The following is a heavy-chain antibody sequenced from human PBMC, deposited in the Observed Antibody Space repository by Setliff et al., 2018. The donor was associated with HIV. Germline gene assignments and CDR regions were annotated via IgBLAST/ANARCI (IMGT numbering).Heavy chain of an antibody. CDR1: GITFSSID. Sequence: PGGSLRLSCAASGITFSSIDIHWVRQAPGRRPEWVAHSVPDGTRAYYSDPVKGRFTISRDNSKNTVYLQMSSLRPDDTAVYHCAKGPLHGGFDIWGQGTMVTVS. CDR2: SVPDGTRA. J-gene: IGHJ3*02. D-gene: IGHD2-15*01. V-gene: IGHV3-30*02. CDR3: AKGPLHGGFDI.